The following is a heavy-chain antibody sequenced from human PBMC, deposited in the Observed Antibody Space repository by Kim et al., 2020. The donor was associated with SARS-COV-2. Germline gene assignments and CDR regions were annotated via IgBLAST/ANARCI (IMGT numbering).Heavy chain of an antibody. CDR1: GGSVSSGSYY. D-gene: IGHD4-17*01. J-gene: IGHJ4*02. Sequence: SETLSLTCTVSGGSVSSGSYYWSWIRQPPGKGLEWIGYIYYSGSTNYNPSLKSRVTISVDTSKNQFSLKLSSVTAADTAVYYCARALTTVTTGDGPFDYWGQGTLVTVSS. CDR2: IYYSGST. CDR3: ARALTTVTTGDGPFDY. V-gene: IGHV4-61*01.